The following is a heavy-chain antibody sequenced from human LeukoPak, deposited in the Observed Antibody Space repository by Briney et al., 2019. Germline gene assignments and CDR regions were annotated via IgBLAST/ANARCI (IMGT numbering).Heavy chain of an antibody. V-gene: IGHV4-38-2*02. Sequence: SETLSLTCTVSGYSISSGYYWGWIRQPPGKGLEWIGSIYHSGSTYYNPSLKSRVTISVDTSKNQFSLKLSSVTAADTAVYYCARDPTTLIAAAGVFDYWGQGTLVTVSS. CDR3: ARDPTTLIAAAGVFDY. CDR1: GYSISSGYY. CDR2: IYHSGST. J-gene: IGHJ4*02. D-gene: IGHD6-13*01.